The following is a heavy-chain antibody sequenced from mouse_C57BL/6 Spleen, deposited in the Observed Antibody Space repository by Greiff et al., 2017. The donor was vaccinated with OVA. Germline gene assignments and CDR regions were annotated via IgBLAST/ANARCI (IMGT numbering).Heavy chain of an antibody. Sequence: QVQLQQPGAELVKPGASVKMSCKASGYTFTSYWITWVKQRPGQGLEWIGDIYPGSGSTNYNEKFKSKATLTVDTSSSTAYMQLSSLTSEDSAVYYCARGGTTVVVHFDDWGQGTTLTVSS. CDR1: GYTFTSYW. J-gene: IGHJ2*01. CDR2: IYPGSGST. V-gene: IGHV1-55*01. D-gene: IGHD1-1*01. CDR3: ARGGTTVVVHFDD.